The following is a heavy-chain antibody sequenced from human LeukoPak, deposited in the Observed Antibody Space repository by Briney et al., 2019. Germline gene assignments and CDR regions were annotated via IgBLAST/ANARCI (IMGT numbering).Heavy chain of an antibody. D-gene: IGHD2-15*01. CDR1: GDSVSSNSAA. Sequence: SQTLSLTCAISGDSVSSNSAAWNWIRQSPSRGLEWLGRTYYRSKWYNDYAVSVKSRITINPDTSKNQFSLQLNSVTPEDTAVYYCARDVSEYPSPEVTLDYWGQGTLVTVSS. CDR3: ARDVSEYPSPEVTLDY. J-gene: IGHJ4*02. CDR2: TYYRSKWYN. V-gene: IGHV6-1*01.